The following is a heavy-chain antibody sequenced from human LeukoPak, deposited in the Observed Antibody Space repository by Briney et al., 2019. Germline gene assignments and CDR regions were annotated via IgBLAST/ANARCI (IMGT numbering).Heavy chain of an antibody. V-gene: IGHV3-30-3*01. CDR3: ARDNRATFDY. CDR2: ISYDGSNK. CDR1: GFTFSSYA. J-gene: IGHJ4*02. Sequence: PGRSLRLSCAASGFTFSSYAMHWVRQAPGKGLEWVAVISYDGSNKYYADSVKGRFTISRDNSKNTLYLQMNSLRAEDTAVYYCARDNRATFDYWGQGTLVTVSS.